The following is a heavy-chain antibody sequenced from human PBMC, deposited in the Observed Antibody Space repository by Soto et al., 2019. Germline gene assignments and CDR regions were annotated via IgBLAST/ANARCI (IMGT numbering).Heavy chain of an antibody. CDR1: GYSFTSYW. J-gene: IGHJ5*02. CDR3: ARLSPSTVFRGVIPAPNWFDP. CDR2: IYPGDSDT. D-gene: IGHD3-10*01. V-gene: IGHV5-51*01. Sequence: PGESLNISCKGSGYSFTSYWIGWVGQMPGKGLEWMGIIYPGDSDTRYSPSFQGQVTISADKSISTAYLQWSSLKASDTAMYYCARLSPSTVFRGVIPAPNWFDPWGQGTLVTVSS.